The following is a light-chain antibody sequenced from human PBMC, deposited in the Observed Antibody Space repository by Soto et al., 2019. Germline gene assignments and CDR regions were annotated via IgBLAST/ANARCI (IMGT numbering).Light chain of an antibody. V-gene: IGKV3-20*01. J-gene: IGKJ3*01. CDR1: QSVSNNY. CDR2: GAS. CDR3: QQYGTSPFT. Sequence: EIVLTQSPGTLSLSPGERATLSCRASQSVSNNYLAWYQQKPGLAPRLLIYGASSRATGIPDRFSGSGSGTDFTLTISRLEPEDFAVYYCQQYGTSPFTFGPGTKVDIK.